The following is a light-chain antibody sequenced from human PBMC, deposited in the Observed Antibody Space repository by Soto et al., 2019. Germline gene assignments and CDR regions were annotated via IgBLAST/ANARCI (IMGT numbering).Light chain of an antibody. Sequence: QSALTQPRSVSGSPGQSVTISCTGTSSDVGGYNYVSWYQQHPGKAPKLMIYDVIKRPSGVPDRFSGSKSGNTASLTISGLQAEDEADYYCCSYAASLYVFGTGTKLTVL. CDR2: DVI. V-gene: IGLV2-11*01. CDR3: CSYAASLYV. CDR1: SSDVGGYNY. J-gene: IGLJ1*01.